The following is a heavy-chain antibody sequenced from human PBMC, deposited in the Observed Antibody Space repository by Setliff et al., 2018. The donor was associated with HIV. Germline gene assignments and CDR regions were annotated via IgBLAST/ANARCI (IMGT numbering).Heavy chain of an antibody. CDR1: DYTFTKYA. V-gene: IGHV1-18*01. CDR3: ARHSDILTGHFDY. D-gene: IGHD3-9*01. CDR2: ISAHNGNT. J-gene: IGHJ4*02. Sequence: ASVKVSCKTSDYTFTKYAISWVRQAPGQGFEWMGWISAHNGNTNYAQRLKGRVTVTTDSSTNTVYLELRSLRSDDTAVYYCARHSDILTGHFDYWGQGTLVTVSS.